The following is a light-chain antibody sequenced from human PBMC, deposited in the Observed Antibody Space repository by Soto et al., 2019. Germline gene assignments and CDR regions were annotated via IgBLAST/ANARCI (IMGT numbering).Light chain of an antibody. Sequence: TVLTQSPCALSLSPGERATLSCRASQNVSTNLLVWYQQHPGQTPRLLMYGASTRPTGIPARFSGSGSGTEFTLTIISLQSEDSAVYYCQQYNDWPLTFGGGTKVDIK. CDR3: QQYNDWPLT. CDR2: GAS. CDR1: QNVSTN. V-gene: IGKV3D-15*01. J-gene: IGKJ4*01.